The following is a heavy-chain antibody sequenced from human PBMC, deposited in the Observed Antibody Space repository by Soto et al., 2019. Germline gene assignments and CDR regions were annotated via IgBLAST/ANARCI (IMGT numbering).Heavy chain of an antibody. CDR2: IIPNFDTP. J-gene: IGHJ6*02. V-gene: IGHV1-69*01. D-gene: IGHD3-10*01. CDR3: AVAMVREILIFESSGMHV. Sequence: QVHLVQSGAEVKKPGSSVKVSCKTSGGSFNNYAVSWVRQAPGQGLERMGGIIPNFDTPNSAQKFQDRVTIIEDESTSTVYMELRSLRSNDTAVYYCAVAMVREILIFESSGMHVWGQGTTVIVSS. CDR1: GGSFNNYA.